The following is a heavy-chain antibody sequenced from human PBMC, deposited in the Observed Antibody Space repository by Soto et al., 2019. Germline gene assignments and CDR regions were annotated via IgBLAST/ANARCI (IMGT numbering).Heavy chain of an antibody. Sequence: GGSLRLSCAASGFTFSRYAMSWVRQAPGKGLEWVSTISGGGGSTYYADSVKGRFTISRDNSKNTLNLQMNSLRAEDTAVYYCAKLIVGPTGGGYWGQGTLVTVSS. CDR1: GFTFSRYA. CDR2: ISGGGGST. J-gene: IGHJ4*02. V-gene: IGHV3-23*01. CDR3: AKLIVGPTGGGY. D-gene: IGHD1-26*01.